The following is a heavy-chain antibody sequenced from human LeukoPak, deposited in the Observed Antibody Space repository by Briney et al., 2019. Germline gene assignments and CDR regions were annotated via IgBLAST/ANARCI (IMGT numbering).Heavy chain of an antibody. V-gene: IGHV3-33*01. Sequence: GVSLRLSCAASGFTFSSYGMHWVRQAPGKGLEWVAVIWYDGSNKYYADSVKGRFTISRDNSKNTLYLQMNSLRAEDTAVYYCARAPPSAAGSYYYGMDVWGQGTTVTVSS. CDR1: GFTFSSYG. J-gene: IGHJ6*02. D-gene: IGHD6-13*01. CDR3: ARAPPSAAGSYYYGMDV. CDR2: IWYDGSNK.